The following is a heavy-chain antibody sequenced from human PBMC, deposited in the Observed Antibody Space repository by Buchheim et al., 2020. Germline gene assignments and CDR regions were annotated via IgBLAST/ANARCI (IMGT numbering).Heavy chain of an antibody. CDR3: ARHARDDYVWGSYRCDY. CDR2: IDPSDSFT. V-gene: IGHV5-10-1*03. CDR1: GFKFTNYW. J-gene: IGHJ4*02. D-gene: IGHD3-16*02. Sequence: VQLVQSGAEVKKPGESLRISCKGSGFKFTNYWISWVRQTPGKGLEWMGRIDPSDSFTNYSPSFQDHVTILVDKSISTAYPQGGSLKASDSAMYYCARHARDDYVWGSYRCDYWGQGT.